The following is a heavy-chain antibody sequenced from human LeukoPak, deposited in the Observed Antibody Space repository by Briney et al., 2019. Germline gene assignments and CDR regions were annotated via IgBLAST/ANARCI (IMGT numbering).Heavy chain of an antibody. Sequence: GGSLRLSCAGSGFTLSSNWMHWVRQAPGKGLVWVSRFYSDGSRTNYADSVKGRFTISGDNAKNTHYLQMNSLRAEDTAVYYCAKGGAQWLGQQSFDYWGQGTLVTVSS. CDR3: AKGGAQWLGQQSFDY. CDR1: GFTLSSNW. CDR2: FYSDGSRT. J-gene: IGHJ4*02. D-gene: IGHD6-19*01. V-gene: IGHV3-74*01.